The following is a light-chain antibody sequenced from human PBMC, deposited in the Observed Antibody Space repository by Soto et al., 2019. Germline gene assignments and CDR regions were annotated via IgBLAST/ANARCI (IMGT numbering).Light chain of an antibody. Sequence: ATLINQSPSPLSASKGERVTITCRASQGISSYLAWYQQKPGKAPKLLIYDASGLESGVPSRFSGRGSGTEFTLTISSLQAEDFAIYYCQQYNSWPRSITFGQGTRLEIK. CDR1: QGISSY. CDR2: DAS. CDR3: QQYNSWPRSIT. J-gene: IGKJ5*01. V-gene: IGKV1-8*01.